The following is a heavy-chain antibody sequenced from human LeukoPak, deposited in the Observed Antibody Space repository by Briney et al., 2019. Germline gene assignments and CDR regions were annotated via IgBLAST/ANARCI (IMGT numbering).Heavy chain of an antibody. Sequence: PGGSLRLSCAASGFTFSSYSMNWVRQTPGKGLEWVSSISSSSSYIYYADSVKGRFTISRDNAKNSLYLQMNSQRAEDTAVYCCARDDYYDSSIDYWGQGTLVTVSS. J-gene: IGHJ4*02. V-gene: IGHV3-21*01. D-gene: IGHD3-22*01. CDR2: ISSSSSYI. CDR1: GFTFSSYS. CDR3: ARDDYYDSSIDY.